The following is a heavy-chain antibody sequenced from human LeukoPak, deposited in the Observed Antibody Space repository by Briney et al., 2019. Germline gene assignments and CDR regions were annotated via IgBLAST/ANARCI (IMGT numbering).Heavy chain of an antibody. D-gene: IGHD6-19*01. CDR3: ARNVDSGWYRGLDI. V-gene: IGHV4-39*01. Sequence: SETLSLTCVVSGGSIRTSSYYWAWIRQPPGKGLEWIVSMYYSGSIYYNSSLKSRITVSADTSKNQLSLKLSSVTAADTAVYYCARNVDSGWYRGLDIWGQGTMVTVSS. J-gene: IGHJ3*02. CDR2: MYYSGSI. CDR1: GGSIRTSSYY.